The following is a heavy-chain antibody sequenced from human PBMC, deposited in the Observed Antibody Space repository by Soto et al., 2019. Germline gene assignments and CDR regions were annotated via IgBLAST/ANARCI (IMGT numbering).Heavy chain of an antibody. Sequence: GGSLRLSCAASGFTFSKYWMHWVRQAPGKGLVWVSRINSDGSTTNYADSVKGRFTISRDGGKNTLYLQMNSLREEDTALYYCASQPSGNWFFPWGQGTQVTVS. CDR3: ASQPSGNWFFP. D-gene: IGHD6-25*01. V-gene: IGHV3-74*01. CDR2: INSDGSTT. J-gene: IGHJ5*02. CDR1: GFTFSKYW.